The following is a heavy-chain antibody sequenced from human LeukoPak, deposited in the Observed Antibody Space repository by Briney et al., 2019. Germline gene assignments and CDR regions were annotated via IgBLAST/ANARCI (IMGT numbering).Heavy chain of an antibody. CDR2: ISGSGGST. J-gene: IGHJ4*02. CDR3: ARLYYDILTGYTPSTNNFDY. Sequence: PGGSLRLSCAASGFTFSSYSMNWVRQAPGKGLEWVSAISGSGGSTYYADSVKGRFTISRDNSKNTLYLQMNSLRAEDTAVYYCARLYYDILTGYTPSTNNFDYWGQGTLVTVPS. CDR1: GFTFSSYS. V-gene: IGHV3-23*01. D-gene: IGHD3-9*01.